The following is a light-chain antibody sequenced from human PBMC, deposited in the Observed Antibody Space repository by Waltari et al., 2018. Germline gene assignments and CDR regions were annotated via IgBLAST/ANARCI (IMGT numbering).Light chain of an antibody. V-gene: IGKV4-1*01. Sequence: DIVMTQSPDSLAVSLGERANINCKSSESVLFSSRNKNHLAWYQQKPGHPPKLLLYWASTRESGVPDRFSGSGSGTDFTLTISSLQAEDVAIYYCQQYYDSPLTFGGGTKVEIK. CDR2: WAS. J-gene: IGKJ4*01. CDR1: ESVLFSSRNKNH. CDR3: QQYYDSPLT.